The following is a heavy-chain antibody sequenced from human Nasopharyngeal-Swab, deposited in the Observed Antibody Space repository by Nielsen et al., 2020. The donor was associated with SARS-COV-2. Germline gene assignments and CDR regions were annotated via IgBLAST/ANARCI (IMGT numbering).Heavy chain of an antibody. J-gene: IGHJ4*02. V-gene: IGHV3-30*03. Sequence: LKISCAASGFTFSSYGMHWVRQAPGKGLEWVAVISYDGSNKYYADSVKGRFTIPRDNSKNTLYLQMNSLRAEDTAVYYCARDPMTTVSRFDYWGQGTLVTVSS. D-gene: IGHD4-11*01. CDR2: ISYDGSNK. CDR3: ARDPMTTVSRFDY. CDR1: GFTFSSYG.